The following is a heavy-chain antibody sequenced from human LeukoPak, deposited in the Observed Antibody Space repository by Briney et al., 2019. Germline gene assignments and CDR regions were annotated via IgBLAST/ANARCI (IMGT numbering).Heavy chain of an antibody. Sequence: PGGSLRLSCAASGFTFSSYGMHWVRQAPGKGLEGVAVIWYDGSNKYYADSVKGRFTISRDNSKNTLYLQMNSLRAEDTAVYYCARGSYYDSSGYYVYYFDYWGQGTLVTVSS. V-gene: IGHV3-33*01. CDR3: ARGSYYDSSGYYVYYFDY. CDR1: GFTFSSYG. CDR2: IWYDGSNK. J-gene: IGHJ4*02. D-gene: IGHD3-22*01.